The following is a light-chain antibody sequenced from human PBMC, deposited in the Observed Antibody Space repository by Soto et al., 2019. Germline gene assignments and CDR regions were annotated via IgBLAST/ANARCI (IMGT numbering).Light chain of an antibody. CDR1: QSLSSSY. CDR2: GAS. Sequence: EIVLTQSPGALSLSPGEGATLSCRASQSLSSSYVAWYQQKLGQPPGLLIYGASNRATGIPDRFSGSWSGTEFTLTISRLEPEDFAVYYCQQYGISPSYTFAQGTKVDIK. CDR3: QQYGISPSYT. J-gene: IGKJ2*01. V-gene: IGKV3-20*01.